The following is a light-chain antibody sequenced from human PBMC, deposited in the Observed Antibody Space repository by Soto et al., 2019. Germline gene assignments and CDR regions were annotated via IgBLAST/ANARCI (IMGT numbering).Light chain of an antibody. Sequence: QSVLTQPPSVSAAPGQKVTISCSGRSSNIGGNSVSWYQQLPGTAPKLLMYDDNKRPSGIPVRFSGSKAGTSATLGITGFQTGDEADYYCGSWDSSLSAYVFGTGTKV. CDR3: GSWDSSLSAYV. CDR2: DDN. J-gene: IGLJ1*01. CDR1: SSNIGGNS. V-gene: IGLV1-51*01.